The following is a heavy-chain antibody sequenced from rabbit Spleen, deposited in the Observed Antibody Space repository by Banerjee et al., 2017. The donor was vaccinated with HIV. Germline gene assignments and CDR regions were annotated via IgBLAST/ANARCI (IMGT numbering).Heavy chain of an antibody. V-gene: IGHV1S40*01. CDR3: ARAPSSSGWAFNL. CDR2: IDTRYGNT. CDR1: GFSFSSSDY. Sequence: QSLEESGGDLVKPGASLTLTCTASGFSFSSSDYMCWVRQAPGKGLGWIGCIDTRYGNTYYASWAKGRFTISETSSTTVTLQMTSLTAADTATYFCARAPSSSGWAFNLWGPGTLVTVS. D-gene: IGHD4-1*01. J-gene: IGHJ4*01.